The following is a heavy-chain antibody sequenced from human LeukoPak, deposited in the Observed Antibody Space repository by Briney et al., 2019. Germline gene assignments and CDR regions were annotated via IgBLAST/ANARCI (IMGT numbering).Heavy chain of an antibody. Sequence: ASVKVSCKASGYTFTSYDINWVRQATGQGLEWMGWMNPNSGNTGYAQKFQGRVTITRNTSISTAYMELSSLRSEDTAVYYCAREGIQFRKFDPWGQGTLVTVSS. CDR2: MNPNSGNT. D-gene: IGHD5-18*01. CDR1: GYTFTSYD. V-gene: IGHV1-8*03. J-gene: IGHJ5*02. CDR3: AREGIQFRKFDP.